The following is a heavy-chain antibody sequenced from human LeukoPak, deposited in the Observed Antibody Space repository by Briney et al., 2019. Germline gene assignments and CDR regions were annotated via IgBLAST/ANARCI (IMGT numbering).Heavy chain of an antibody. J-gene: IGHJ3*02. D-gene: IGHD1-1*01. CDR2: ISSSSRYI. CDR1: EFTFSRYT. Sequence: PGGSLRLSCAASEFTFSRYTMNWVRQAPGKELEWVSFISSSSRYIYYADSVKGRFTISRDNAKNSLYLQMNSLRAEDTAVYYCARDRVQLNDAFDIWGQGTMVTVSS. V-gene: IGHV3-21*01. CDR3: ARDRVQLNDAFDI.